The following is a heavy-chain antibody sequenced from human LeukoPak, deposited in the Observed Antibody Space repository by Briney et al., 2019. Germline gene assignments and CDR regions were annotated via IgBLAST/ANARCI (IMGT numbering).Heavy chain of an antibody. J-gene: IGHJ5*02. CDR3: ARVVYGYGYCDRMTCPNWFDP. V-gene: IGHV1-2*04. Sequence: GASVKVSCKASGYTFTDYYIHWVRQAPGLGLEWMGWINPKTGDTNSAQKFQRWVTMTRDTAISTAYMELNRLTLDDTAVYYCARVVYGYGYCDRMTCPNWFDPWGQGTLVTVSS. D-gene: IGHD2-2*03. CDR2: INPKTGDT. CDR1: GYTFTDYY.